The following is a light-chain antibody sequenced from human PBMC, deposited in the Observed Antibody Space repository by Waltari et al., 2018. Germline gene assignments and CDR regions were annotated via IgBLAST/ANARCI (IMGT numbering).Light chain of an antibody. J-gene: IGLJ1*01. CDR2: EIS. V-gene: IGLV2-23*02. Sequence: QSALTQPASVSGSPGQSITISCTAVNSNVDILHLVSWYQHRPGRNPRLMIYEISQRPAGISNRFSGSKSGNTASLTISGLQPEDEADYFCCSFAGYGIYVFGSGTQVSVL. CDR3: CSFAGYGIYV. CDR1: NSNVDILHL.